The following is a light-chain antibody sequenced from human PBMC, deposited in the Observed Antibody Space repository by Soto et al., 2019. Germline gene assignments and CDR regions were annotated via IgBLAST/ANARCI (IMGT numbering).Light chain of an antibody. J-gene: IGKJ3*01. V-gene: IGKV1-39*01. CDR3: QQSYSTPFT. CDR2: AAS. Sequence: DILMTQSPSSLSASVGDRVTITCRASQSISSYLNWYQQKPGKAPKLLIYAASSLQSGVPSRLSGSGSGTDFTLTISSLQPEDFATYYCQQSYSTPFTFGPGTKVDIK. CDR1: QSISSY.